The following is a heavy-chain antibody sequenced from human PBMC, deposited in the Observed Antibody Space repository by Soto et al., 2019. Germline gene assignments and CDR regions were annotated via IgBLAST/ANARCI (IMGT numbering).Heavy chain of an antibody. V-gene: IGHV4-34*01. Sequence: QVQLQQWGAGLLKPSETLSLTCAVYGGSFSGYYWSWIRQPPGKGLEWIGEINHSGSTNYNPSLKSRVTLSVDTSKNQFSLKLSSVTAADTAVYYCARSPRLPPSARGNDYWGQGTLVTVSS. J-gene: IGHJ4*02. CDR2: INHSGST. CDR1: GGSFSGYY. CDR3: ARSPRLPPSARGNDY. D-gene: IGHD2-15*01.